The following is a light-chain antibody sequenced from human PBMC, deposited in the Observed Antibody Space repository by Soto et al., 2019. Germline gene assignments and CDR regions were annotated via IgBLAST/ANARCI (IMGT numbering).Light chain of an antibody. V-gene: IGKV1-5*03. Sequence: DIQMTQSPSTLSASVGDRVTITCRASQSISSWLAWYQQKPGKAPKLLIYKASSLESGVPARFSGSGSETEFTLTISGLQSEDFAVYYCQQYNNWPPKTFGQGTKVDI. CDR2: KAS. CDR1: QSISSW. J-gene: IGKJ1*01. CDR3: QQYNNWPPKT.